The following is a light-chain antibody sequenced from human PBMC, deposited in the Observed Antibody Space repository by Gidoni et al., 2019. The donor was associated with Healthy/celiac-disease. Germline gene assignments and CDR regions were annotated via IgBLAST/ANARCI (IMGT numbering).Light chain of an antibody. J-gene: IGKJ2*01. CDR2: AAS. Sequence: DIQMTQSPSSLSASIGDRVTITCRASQNISSYLNWYQQKPGKAPKFLIYAASSLQSGVPSRFSGSGSGTDFTLTISSLQPEDFATYYCQQSYSTPQTFXQXTKLEIK. CDR3: QQSYSTPQT. V-gene: IGKV1-39*01. CDR1: QNISSY.